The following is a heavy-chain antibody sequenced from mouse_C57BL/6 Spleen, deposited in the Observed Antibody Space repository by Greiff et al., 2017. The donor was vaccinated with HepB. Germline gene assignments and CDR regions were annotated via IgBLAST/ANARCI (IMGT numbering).Heavy chain of an antibody. CDR2: IHPNSGST. CDR3: GRSYDEDYLDY. Sequence: VQLQQPGAELVKPGASVKLSCKASGYTFTSYWMHWVKQRPGQGLEWIGMIHPNSGSTNYNEKFKSKATLTVDKSSRTAYMQLSSLTSEDSAVYYCGRSYDEDYLDYWGQGTTLTVSS. CDR1: GYTFTSYW. D-gene: IGHD2-12*01. J-gene: IGHJ2*01. V-gene: IGHV1-64*01.